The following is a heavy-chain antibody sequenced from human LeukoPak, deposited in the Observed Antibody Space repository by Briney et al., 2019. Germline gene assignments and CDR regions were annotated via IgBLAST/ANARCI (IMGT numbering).Heavy chain of an antibody. D-gene: IGHD1-26*01. V-gene: IGHV3-48*02. J-gene: IGHJ4*02. CDR2: ISSSSSTI. CDR1: GFSFSSYS. CDR3: ARDTNFVGAHFDY. Sequence: GGSLRLSCAASGFSFSSYSMNWVRQAPGKGLEWISYISSSSSTIYYADSVKGRFTISRDNAKSSLYLQMNSLRDEDTAVYYCARDTNFVGAHFDYWGQGTLVTVSS.